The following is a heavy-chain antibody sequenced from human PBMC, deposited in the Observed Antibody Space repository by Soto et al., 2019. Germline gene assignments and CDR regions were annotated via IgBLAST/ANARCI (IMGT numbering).Heavy chain of an antibody. CDR2: TYYKSKWND. J-gene: IGHJ4*02. CDR1: GDSVSSNSAA. CDR3: AGITWFRGLDV. D-gene: IGHD3-10*01. V-gene: IGHV6-1*01. Sequence: SQTLSLTCAISGDSVSSNSAAWIWIRQSPSRGLEWLGRTYYKSKWNDDYALSVKSRITISPDTSQNLFSLDLDSVTPEDTAVYYCAGITWFRGLDVWGQGTLVTVSS.